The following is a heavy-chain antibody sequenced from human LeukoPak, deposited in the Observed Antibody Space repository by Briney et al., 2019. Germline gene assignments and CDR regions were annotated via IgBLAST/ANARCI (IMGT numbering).Heavy chain of an antibody. CDR2: ISYDGSNK. D-gene: IGHD6-19*01. V-gene: IGHV3-30*04. CDR3: ARKSSGWYDY. CDR1: GFTFSSYA. J-gene: IGHJ4*02. Sequence: GGSLRLSCAASGFTFSSYAMHWVRQAPGKGLEWVAVISYDGSNKYYADSVKGRFTISRDNSKNTLYLQMNSLRAEDTAVYYCARKSSGWYDYWGQGTLVTVSS.